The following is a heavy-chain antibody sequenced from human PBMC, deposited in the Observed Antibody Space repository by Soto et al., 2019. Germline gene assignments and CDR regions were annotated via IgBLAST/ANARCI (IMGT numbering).Heavy chain of an antibody. CDR3: AREDCSGGSCYSDALIPPPGFFDY. D-gene: IGHD2-15*01. J-gene: IGHJ4*02. CDR2: ICCSGSTI. CDR1: GFTFSDYY. V-gene: IGHV3-11*01. Sequence: PGGSLRLSCAASGFTFSDYYMSWIRQAPGKGLEWVPYICCSGSTIFYADFLKGRFTISRDNAKNSLYLQLNSLRAEDPAVYYCAREDCSGGSCYSDALIPPPGFFDYWGQGTLVTVSS.